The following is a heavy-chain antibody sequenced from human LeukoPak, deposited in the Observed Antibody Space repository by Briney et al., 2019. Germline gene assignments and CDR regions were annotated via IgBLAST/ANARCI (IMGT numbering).Heavy chain of an antibody. CDR2: IIPIFDTA. Sequence: GASVKVSCKASGGTFSSYAISWVRQAPGQGLEWMGGIIPIFDTAKYAQKFQGRVTITADESTSTAYMELSSLRSEDTAVYYCARDPSFGPGSYYNFDYWGQGTLVTVSS. D-gene: IGHD3-10*01. CDR1: GGTFSSYA. J-gene: IGHJ4*02. V-gene: IGHV1-69*13. CDR3: ARDPSFGPGSYYNFDY.